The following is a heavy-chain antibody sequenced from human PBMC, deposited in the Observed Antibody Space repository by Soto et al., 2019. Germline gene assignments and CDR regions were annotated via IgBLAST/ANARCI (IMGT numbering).Heavy chain of an antibody. V-gene: IGHV1-3*01. CDR3: ARVAGGIVVVPADDAFDI. D-gene: IGHD2-2*01. CDR1: GYTFTSYA. Sequence: ASVKVSCKASGYTFTSYAMHWVRQAPGQRLDWMVWINAGNGNTKFSQKFQGRVTITRDTSASTSYMELSSLRSEDTAVYYCARVAGGIVVVPADDAFDIWGQGTMVTVSS. J-gene: IGHJ3*02. CDR2: INAGNGNT.